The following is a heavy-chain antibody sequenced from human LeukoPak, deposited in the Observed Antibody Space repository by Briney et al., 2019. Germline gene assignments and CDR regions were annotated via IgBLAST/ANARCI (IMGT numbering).Heavy chain of an antibody. CDR3: ARLPGYSSGWFDF. D-gene: IGHD6-19*01. CDR2: IYPGDSDT. J-gene: IGHJ4*02. V-gene: IGHV5-51*01. Sequence: GESLKISCKGSGYSFTTNWIAWVRQVPGQGLEWMGVIYPGDSDTRYSPSFQGQVTISADKSISTAFLLWTSLEASDSAMYFCARLPGYSSGWFDFWGQGTPVTVSS. CDR1: GYSFTTNW.